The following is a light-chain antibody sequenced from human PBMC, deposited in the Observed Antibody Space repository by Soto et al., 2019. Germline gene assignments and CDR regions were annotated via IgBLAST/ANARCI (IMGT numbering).Light chain of an antibody. CDR1: YSNVGSNT. V-gene: IGLV1-44*01. CDR2: SNS. Sequence: QSVLTLPPSASGTPGQRVVMSCSGSYSNVGSNTVNWYQQLPGTAPQLVIYSNSHRPSGVPDRFSGSKSDTSASLAISGLQSEDEADYFCSSWDDSMNGYVFGTGNKVTVL. CDR3: SSWDDSMNGYV. J-gene: IGLJ1*01.